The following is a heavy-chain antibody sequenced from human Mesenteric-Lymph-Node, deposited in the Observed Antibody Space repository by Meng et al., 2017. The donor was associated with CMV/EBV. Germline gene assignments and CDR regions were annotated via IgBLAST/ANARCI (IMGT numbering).Heavy chain of an antibody. Sequence: GESLKISCAASGFTFSSYSMNWVRQAPGKGLEWVSSISSSSSYIYYADSVKGRFTISRDNAKNSLYLQMNSLRAEDTAVYYCARARSNWNGNWFDPWGQGTLVTVSS. D-gene: IGHD1-1*01. CDR2: ISSSSSYI. V-gene: IGHV3-21*01. CDR3: ARARSNWNGNWFDP. J-gene: IGHJ5*02. CDR1: GFTFSSYS.